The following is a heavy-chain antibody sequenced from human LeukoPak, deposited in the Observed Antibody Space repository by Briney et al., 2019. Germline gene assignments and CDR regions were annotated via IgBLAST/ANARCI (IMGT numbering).Heavy chain of an antibody. J-gene: IGHJ6*03. CDR3: ARDRYYDFWSGYLGGDRDYYYMDV. CDR2: ISAYNGNT. CDR1: GYTFTSYG. D-gene: IGHD3-3*01. V-gene: IGHV1-18*01. Sequence: GASVKVSCKASGYTFTSYGISWVRQAPGQGLEWMGGISAYNGNTNYAQKLQGRVTMTTDTSTSTAYMELWSLRSDDTAVYYCARDRYYDFWSGYLGGDRDYYYMDVWGKGTTVTVSS.